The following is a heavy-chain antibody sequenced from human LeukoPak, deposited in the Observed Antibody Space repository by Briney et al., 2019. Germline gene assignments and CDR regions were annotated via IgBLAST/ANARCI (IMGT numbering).Heavy chain of an antibody. CDR2: INTNTGNP. V-gene: IGHV7-4-1*02. Sequence: ASVKVSCKASGGTFSSYAMNWVRQAPGQGLEWMGWINTNTGNPTYAQGFTGRFVFSLDTSVSTAYLQISSLKAEDTAVYYCARGRAVAGKGAMGYWGQGTLVTVSS. J-gene: IGHJ4*02. CDR3: ARGRAVAGKGAMGY. D-gene: IGHD6-19*01. CDR1: GGTFSSYA.